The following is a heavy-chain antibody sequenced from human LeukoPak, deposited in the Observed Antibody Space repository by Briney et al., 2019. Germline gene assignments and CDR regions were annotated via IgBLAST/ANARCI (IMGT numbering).Heavy chain of an antibody. CDR1: GYSFTSYW. CDR3: ARQSSSWPYYYGMDV. V-gene: IGHV5-51*01. CDR2: IYPGDSDT. Sequence: KDGESLKISCKGSGYSFTSYWIGWVRQMPGKGLEWMGIIYPGDSDTRYSPSFQGQVTISADKSISTAYLQWSSLKASDTAMYYCARQSSSWPYYYGMDVWAKGPRSPSP. J-gene: IGHJ6*02. D-gene: IGHD6-13*01.